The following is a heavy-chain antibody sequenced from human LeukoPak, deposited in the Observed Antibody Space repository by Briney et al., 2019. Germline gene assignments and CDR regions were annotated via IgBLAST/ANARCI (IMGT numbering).Heavy chain of an antibody. CDR1: GYTFTSYG. D-gene: IGHD3-10*01. CDR2: ISAYSGGT. V-gene: IGHV1-18*01. J-gene: IGHJ4*02. CDR3: ARELWFGEFYFDY. Sequence: PGESLKVSCKASGYTFTSYGISWVRQAPGQGLEWMGWISAYSGGTNYAQKFQGRVTMTRDTFISTVYMDLSRLRSDDTAVYYCARELWFGEFYFDYWGQGTLVTVSS.